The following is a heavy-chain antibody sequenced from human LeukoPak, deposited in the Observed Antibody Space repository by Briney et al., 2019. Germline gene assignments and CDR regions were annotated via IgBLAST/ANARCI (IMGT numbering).Heavy chain of an antibody. D-gene: IGHD6-19*01. CDR2: INPNSGGT. CDR1: GYIFTGYY. CDR3: ARVPRAVDIDALDI. V-gene: IGHV1-2*02. J-gene: IGHJ3*02. Sequence: ASVKVSCKASGYIFTGYYMHWVRQAPGQGLEWMGWINPNSGGTNYAQKFQGRVTMTRDTSISTAYMELSRLRSDDTAVYYCARVPRAVDIDALDIWGQGTMVTVSS.